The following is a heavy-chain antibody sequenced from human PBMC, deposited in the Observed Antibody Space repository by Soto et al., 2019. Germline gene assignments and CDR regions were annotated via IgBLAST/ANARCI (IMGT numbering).Heavy chain of an antibody. J-gene: IGHJ3*02. CDR1: GFTFSNAW. Sequence: GGSLRLSCAASGFTFSNAWMSWVRQAPGKGLEWVGRIKSKTDGGTTDYAAPVKGRFTISRDDSKNTLYLQMNSLKTEDTAVYYCTTDSKSNWNDDAFDIWGQGTMVTVSS. D-gene: IGHD1-1*01. CDR3: TTDSKSNWNDDAFDI. CDR2: IKSKTDGGTT. V-gene: IGHV3-15*01.